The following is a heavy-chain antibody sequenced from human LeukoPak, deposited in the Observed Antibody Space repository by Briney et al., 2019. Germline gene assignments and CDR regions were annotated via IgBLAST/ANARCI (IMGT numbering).Heavy chain of an antibody. V-gene: IGHV1-18*01. D-gene: IGHD3-22*01. Sequence: GASVKVSCKASGYTFTSYGISWVRQAPGQGLEWMGWISAYNGNTNYAQKLQGRVTMTTDTSTSTAYMELRSLRSDDTAVYYCARDYRKCNYYDSSGYLTDAFDIWGQGTMVTVSS. CDR3: ARDYRKCNYYDSSGYLTDAFDI. J-gene: IGHJ3*02. CDR2: ISAYNGNT. CDR1: GYTFTSYG.